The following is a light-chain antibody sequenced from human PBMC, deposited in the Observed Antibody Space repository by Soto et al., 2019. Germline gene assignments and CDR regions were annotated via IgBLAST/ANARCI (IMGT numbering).Light chain of an antibody. CDR2: ATS. Sequence: EIVLTQSPGTLSLSPGESATLSCRASQTISKNYIAWYQQKPGRAPRLLIYATSNRATGTTDRFSGSGSGTDFSLTISRLEPEDSAVYFCQQYGRTFGQGTKVELK. CDR1: QTISKNY. CDR3: QQYGRT. V-gene: IGKV3-20*01. J-gene: IGKJ1*01.